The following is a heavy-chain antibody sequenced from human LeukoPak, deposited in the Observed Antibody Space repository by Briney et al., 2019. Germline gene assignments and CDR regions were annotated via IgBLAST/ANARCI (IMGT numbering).Heavy chain of an antibody. CDR2: ISAYNGNT. CDR1: GYTFTSYG. Sequence: ASVKVSCKASGYTFTSYGISWVRQAPGQGLEWMGWISAYNGNTNYAQKLQGRVTITTDTSTSTAYMELRSLRSDDTAVYYCARSDTYSSSWYDGMDVWGQGTTVTVSS. D-gene: IGHD6-13*01. V-gene: IGHV1-18*01. CDR3: ARSDTYSSSWYDGMDV. J-gene: IGHJ6*02.